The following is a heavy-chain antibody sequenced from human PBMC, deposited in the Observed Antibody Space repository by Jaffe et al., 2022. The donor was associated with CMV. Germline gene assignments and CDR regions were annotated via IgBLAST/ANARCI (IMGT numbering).Heavy chain of an antibody. CDR2: ISHSGDS. CDR3: ARDPLAVTGNGWFDS. V-gene: IGHV4-59*01. CDR1: GASSNSYS. D-gene: IGHD6-19*01. Sequence: QVQLQESGPGLLKPSGTLSLTCTVSGASSNSYSLHWIRQSPGKGLEWIGNISHSGDSNYNPSLKSRVTTSVDTSKNHFSLHLTSVTTADTAVYYCARDPLAVTGNGWFDSWGQGTLVTVSS. J-gene: IGHJ5*01.